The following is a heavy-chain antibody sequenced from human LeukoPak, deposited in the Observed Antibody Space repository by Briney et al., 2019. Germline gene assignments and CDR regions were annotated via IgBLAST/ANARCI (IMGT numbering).Heavy chain of an antibody. D-gene: IGHD1-14*01. CDR1: GSTFSSYA. V-gene: IGHV3-23*01. J-gene: IGHJ4*02. CDR2: ISGSGAIT. Sequence: GGSLRLSCAASGSTFSSYAMTWVRQAPGKGLEWVSDISGSGAITYYRDSVKGRFTISRDNSKNTLYLQMNSLRAEDTAVYYCAKLTDYWGQGTLVTVSS. CDR3: AKLTDY.